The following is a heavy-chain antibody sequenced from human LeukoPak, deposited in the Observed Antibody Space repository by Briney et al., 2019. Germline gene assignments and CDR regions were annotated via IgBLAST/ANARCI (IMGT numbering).Heavy chain of an antibody. D-gene: IGHD3-10*01. J-gene: IGHJ4*02. CDR1: GGSISSYY. CDR3: ARAEITMVRGVIITGYYFDY. Sequence: SETLSLTCTVSGGSISSYYWSWIRQPPGKGLERIGYIYYSGSTNYNPSLKSRVTISVDTSKNQFSLKLSSVTAADTAVYYCARAEITMVRGVIITGYYFDYWGQGTLVTVSS. CDR2: IYYSGST. V-gene: IGHV4-59*01.